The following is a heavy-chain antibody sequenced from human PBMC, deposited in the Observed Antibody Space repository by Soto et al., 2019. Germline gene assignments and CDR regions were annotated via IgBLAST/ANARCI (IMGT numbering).Heavy chain of an antibody. CDR3: ARHEGDGYNRRNDYFDY. D-gene: IGHD5-12*01. J-gene: IGHJ4*02. Sequence: QLQLQESGPGLVKPSETLSLTCTVSGGSISSSSYYWGWIRQPPGKGLEWIGSIYYSGSTYYNPSLKSRVTISVDTSKNQFSLKLISVTAADTAVYYCARHEGDGYNRRNDYFDYWGQGTLVTVSS. CDR1: GGSISSSSYY. V-gene: IGHV4-39*01. CDR2: IYYSGST.